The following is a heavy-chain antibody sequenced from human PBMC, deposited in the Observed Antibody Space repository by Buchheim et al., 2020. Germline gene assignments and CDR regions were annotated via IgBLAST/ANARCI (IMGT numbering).Heavy chain of an antibody. D-gene: IGHD5-24*01. CDR3: ARDSADGYNYFPDF. J-gene: IGHJ4*02. CDR2: ISNSATI. V-gene: IGHV3-11*01. CDR1: GFTFSDYY. Sequence: QVQLVESGGGLVKPGGSLRLSCAASGFTFSDYYMSWIRQAPGKGLEWLSYISNSATIYYADSVKGRFTISRDNAKNSLYLPMNSLRAEDTAVYYCARDSADGYNYFPDFWGQGTL.